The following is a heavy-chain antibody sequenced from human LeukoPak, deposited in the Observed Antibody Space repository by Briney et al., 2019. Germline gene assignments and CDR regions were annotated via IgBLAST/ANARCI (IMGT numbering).Heavy chain of an antibody. D-gene: IGHD1-1*01. CDR2: IYYSGST. CDR3: ARELEPYYYYGMDV. V-gene: IGHV4-59*01. J-gene: IGHJ6*02. CDR1: GGSISSYY. Sequence: PSETLSLTCTVSGGSISSYYWSWIRQPPGKGLEWIGYIYYSGSTNYNPSLKSRVTISVDTSKNQFSLKLSSVTAADTAVYYCARELEPYYYYGMDVWGQGTTVTVSS.